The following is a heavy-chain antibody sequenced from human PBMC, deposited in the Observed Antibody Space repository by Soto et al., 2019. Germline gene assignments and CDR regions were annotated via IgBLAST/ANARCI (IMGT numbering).Heavy chain of an antibody. CDR2: IIPSLGIA. J-gene: IGHJ4*02. Sequence: QVQLVQSGAEVKKPGSSVKVSCKASGGTFSSYIISWVRQAPGQGVEWMGRIIPSLGIANYAQKFQGRVTITADKSTSTPYMDLSSLRSEDTAVYYCARFPQTAIVGASYFDYWGQGTLVTVSS. CDR3: ARFPQTAIVGASYFDY. D-gene: IGHD1-26*01. CDR1: GGTFSSYI. V-gene: IGHV1-69*02.